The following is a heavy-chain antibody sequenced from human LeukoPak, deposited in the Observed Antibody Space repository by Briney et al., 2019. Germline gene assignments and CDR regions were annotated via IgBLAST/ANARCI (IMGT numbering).Heavy chain of an antibody. V-gene: IGHV1-69*04. D-gene: IGHD3-10*01. CDR3: ARDLVVPYYYGSGSSIVPYY. Sequence: ASVKVSCKASGGTFSSYAISWVRQAPGQGLEWMGRIIPILSISNYAQKFQGRVTMTRDTSISTAYMELSRLRSDDTAVYYCARDLVVPYYYGSGSSIVPYYWGQGTLVTVSS. J-gene: IGHJ4*02. CDR1: GGTFSSYA. CDR2: IIPILSIS.